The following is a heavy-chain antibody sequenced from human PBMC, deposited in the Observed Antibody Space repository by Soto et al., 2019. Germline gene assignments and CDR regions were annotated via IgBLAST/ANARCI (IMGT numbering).Heavy chain of an antibody. J-gene: IGHJ4*02. CDR1: GFTFSSYW. V-gene: IGHV3-7*01. D-gene: IGHD6-13*01. Sequence: GGSLILSCAASGFTFSSYWMSWVRQASGKGLEWVANIKQDGSEKYYVDSVKGRFTISRYNAKNSLYLQLNSLRAEDTAVYYCVRDHSAASSDYWGQGALVTVSS. CDR2: IKQDGSEK. CDR3: VRDHSAASSDY.